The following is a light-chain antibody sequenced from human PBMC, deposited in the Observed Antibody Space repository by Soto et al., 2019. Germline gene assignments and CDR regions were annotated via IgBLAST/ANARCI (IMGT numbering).Light chain of an antibody. CDR2: KAS. CDR3: QQYDNLVWT. CDR1: QTISSW. J-gene: IGKJ1*01. V-gene: IGKV1-5*03. Sequence: DIQMTQSPSTLSGSVGDRVTITCRASQTISSWLAWYQQKPGKAPKLLIYKASTLKSGVPSRFSGSGSGTDFTFTISSLQPEDIATYYCQQYDNLVWTFGQGTKVDIK.